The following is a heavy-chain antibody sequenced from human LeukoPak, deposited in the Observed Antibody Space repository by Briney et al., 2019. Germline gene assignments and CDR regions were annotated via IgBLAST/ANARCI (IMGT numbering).Heavy chain of an antibody. D-gene: IGHD5-12*01. V-gene: IGHV4-59*01. CDR1: GGSISSYY. CDR2: FYYSGST. CDR3: ARGNGGYDFDY. Sequence: SETLSLTCTGSGGSISSYYWSWIRQPPGKGLEWIGYFYYSGSTNYNPSLKSRVTISVDTSKNQFSLKLNSVTAADTAVYYCARGNGGYDFDYWGQGTLVTVSS. J-gene: IGHJ4*02.